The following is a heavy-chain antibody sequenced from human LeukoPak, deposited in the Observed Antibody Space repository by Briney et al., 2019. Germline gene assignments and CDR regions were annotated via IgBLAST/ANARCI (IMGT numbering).Heavy chain of an antibody. V-gene: IGHV3-7*01. CDR2: IKQDGSEK. CDR3: VKYSSGWYYPHFDY. D-gene: IGHD6-19*01. Sequence: GGSLRLSCAASGFTFSSYWMSWVRQTPGKGLEWVANIKQDGSEKYYVDSVKGRFTISRDNANNSLYLLMNSLRAEDTAVYYCVKYSSGWYYPHFDYWGQGTLVTVSS. CDR1: GFTFSSYW. J-gene: IGHJ4*02.